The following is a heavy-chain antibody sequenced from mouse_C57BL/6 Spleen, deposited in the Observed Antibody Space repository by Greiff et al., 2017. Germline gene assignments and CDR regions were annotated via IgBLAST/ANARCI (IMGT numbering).Heavy chain of an antibody. J-gene: IGHJ4*01. D-gene: IGHD1-1*01. Sequence: EVMLVESGGGLVQPGGSLSLSCAASGFTFTDYYMSWVRQPPGKALEWLGFIRNKANGYTTEYSASVKGRFTISRDNYQSILYLQMNALRAADSATYYCARYYYGSSYLPYAMDYWGQGTSVTVSS. CDR2: IRNKANGYTT. V-gene: IGHV7-3*01. CDR1: GFTFTDYY. CDR3: ARYYYGSSYLPYAMDY.